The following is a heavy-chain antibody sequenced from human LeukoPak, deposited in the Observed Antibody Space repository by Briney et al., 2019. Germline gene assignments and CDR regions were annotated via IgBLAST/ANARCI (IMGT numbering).Heavy chain of an antibody. CDR3: ARVRYGSSGYYPYYFDY. Sequence: SETLSLTCAVYGGSFSGYYWSWIRQPPGKGLEWIEEINHSGSTNYNPSLKSRVTISVDTSKNQFSLKLSSVTAADTAVYYCARVRYGSSGYYPYYFDYWGQGTLVTVSS. CDR2: INHSGST. D-gene: IGHD3-22*01. V-gene: IGHV4-34*01. J-gene: IGHJ4*02. CDR1: GGSFSGYY.